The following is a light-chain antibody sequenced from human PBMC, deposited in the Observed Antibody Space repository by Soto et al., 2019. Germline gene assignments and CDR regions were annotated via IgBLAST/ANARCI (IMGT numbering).Light chain of an antibody. CDR2: DVS. J-gene: IGLJ1*01. CDR3: SSYTSSTTEV. V-gene: IGLV2-14*03. Sequence: QSVLTQPASVSGSRGQSIAISCTGTISDVGGYNYVSWYQQHPGKAPKLMIYDVSSRPSGVSNRFSGSKSGNTASLTISGLQAGDEADYYCSSYTSSTTEVFGTGTKVTVL. CDR1: ISDVGGYNY.